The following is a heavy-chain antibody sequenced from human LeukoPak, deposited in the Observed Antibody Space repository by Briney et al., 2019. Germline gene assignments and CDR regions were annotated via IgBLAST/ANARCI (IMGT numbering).Heavy chain of an antibody. CDR1: GFTFSSFG. V-gene: IGHV3-21*01. J-gene: IGHJ4*02. CDR3: ARDLGGYSYGSHFDY. Sequence: GGSLRLSCAASGFTFSSFGMSWVRQAPGKGLEWVSSITTSSSYIYYADSVKGRFTIARDNAKNSLYLQMNSLRAEDTAVYYCARDLGGYSYGSHFDYWGQGTLVTVSS. CDR2: ITTSSSYI. D-gene: IGHD5-18*01.